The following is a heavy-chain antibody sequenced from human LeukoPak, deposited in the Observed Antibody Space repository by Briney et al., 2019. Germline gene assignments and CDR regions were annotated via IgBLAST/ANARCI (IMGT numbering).Heavy chain of an antibody. CDR3: AKDIGYYGSRRHNYYYYGMDV. J-gene: IGHJ6*02. CDR2: ISYDGSNK. D-gene: IGHD3-10*01. V-gene: IGHV3-30*18. CDR1: GFTFSSYG. Sequence: PGRSLRLSCAASGFTFSSYGMHWVRQAPGKGLEWVAVISYDGSNKYYADSVKGRFTISRDNSKNTLYLQMNSLRAEDTAVYYCAKDIGYYGSRRHNYYYYGMDVWGQGTTVTVSS.